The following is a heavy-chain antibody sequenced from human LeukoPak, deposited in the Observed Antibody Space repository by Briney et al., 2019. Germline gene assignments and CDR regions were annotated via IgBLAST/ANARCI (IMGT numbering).Heavy chain of an antibody. CDR2: IYYSGST. D-gene: IGHD1-26*01. V-gene: IGHV4-39*07. J-gene: IGHJ4*02. Sequence: SETLSLTCTVSGGSISSSSYYWGWIRQPPGKGLEWIGSIYYSGSTYYNPSLKSRVTISVDTSKNQFSLKLSSVTAADTAVYYCARGQWELLDYWGQGTQVSVSS. CDR3: ARGQWELLDY. CDR1: GGSISSSSYY.